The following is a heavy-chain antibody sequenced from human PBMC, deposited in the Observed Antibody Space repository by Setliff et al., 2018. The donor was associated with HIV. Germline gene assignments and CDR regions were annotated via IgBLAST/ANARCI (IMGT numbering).Heavy chain of an antibody. Sequence: ASVKVSCKASGYTFTGYYIHWVRQAPGQGLEWMGRINTNSGPTNYAQKFQGRVTMTRDTSIIKAYMELSRLRSDDTAVYYCARDFFGQRVGATLGYWGQGTLVTVS. CDR3: ARDFFGQRVGATLGY. J-gene: IGHJ4*02. V-gene: IGHV1-2*06. CDR1: GYTFTGYY. D-gene: IGHD1-26*01. CDR2: INTNSGPT.